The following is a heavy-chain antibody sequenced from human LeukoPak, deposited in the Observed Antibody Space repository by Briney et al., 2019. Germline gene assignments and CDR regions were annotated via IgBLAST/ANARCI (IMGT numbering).Heavy chain of an antibody. CDR2: ISSSGSTI. Sequence: PGGSLRLSCAASGFTFTTHWMSWVRQAPGKGLEWVSYISSSGSTIYYADSVKGRFTISRDNAKNSLYLQMNSLRAEDTAVYYCAQAMYYYGSGSYLPHWGQGTLVTVSS. CDR3: AQAMYYYGSGSYLPH. V-gene: IGHV3-11*01. J-gene: IGHJ4*02. D-gene: IGHD3-10*01. CDR1: GFTFTTHW.